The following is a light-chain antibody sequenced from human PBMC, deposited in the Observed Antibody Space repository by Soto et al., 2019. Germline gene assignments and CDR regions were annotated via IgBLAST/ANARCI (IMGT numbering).Light chain of an antibody. CDR2: GAS. CDR1: QSVNNN. CDR3: QQRSNWPPTYT. Sequence: IVMTQSPVTLSVSPGERATLSCRASQSVNNNLAWYQQKPGQAPRLLIYGASTRATGVPARFSGSGSGTEFTLTISSLQSGDLALYYCQQRSNWPPTYTFGQGTKLEIK. V-gene: IGKV3-15*01. J-gene: IGKJ2*01.